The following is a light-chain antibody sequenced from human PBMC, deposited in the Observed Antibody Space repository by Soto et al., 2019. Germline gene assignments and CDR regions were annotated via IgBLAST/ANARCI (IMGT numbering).Light chain of an antibody. J-gene: IGKJ2*01. Sequence: DIQMTQSPSSLSASVGDRVTITCQASQDISNYLNWYQQKPGKAPKLLIYDASNLETGVPSRFSGSGSGKDFTLTISSLQPEDIATYYCQRYDNLPLYTFGQGTKLEIK. V-gene: IGKV1-33*01. CDR3: QRYDNLPLYT. CDR1: QDISNY. CDR2: DAS.